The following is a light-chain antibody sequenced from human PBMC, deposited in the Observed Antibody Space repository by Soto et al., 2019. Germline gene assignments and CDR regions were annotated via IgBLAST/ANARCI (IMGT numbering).Light chain of an antibody. CDR3: LQTHSLPVA. V-gene: IGKV1-39*01. J-gene: IGKJ4*01. Sequence: IQVTQSPSSLSASVGDRVTITCRASQTIGSHLNWYQQKPGTAPKLLIYGASSLHSGVPSRFSGFGSGTDFTLTISTLRPEDFATYYCLQTHSLPVAFGGGTKV. CDR2: GAS. CDR1: QTIGSH.